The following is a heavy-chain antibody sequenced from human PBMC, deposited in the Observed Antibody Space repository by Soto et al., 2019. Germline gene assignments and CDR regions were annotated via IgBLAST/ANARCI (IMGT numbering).Heavy chain of an antibody. Sequence: QVQLVESGGGVVQPGRSLRLSCAASGFTFSSYAMHWVRQAPGKGLEWVAVISYAGSNKYYADSVKGRFTISRDNSKNPLYLQMNSLRAEDTAVYYCARVRKWHGNWNDRYYYYGMDVWGQGTTVTVSS. CDR3: ARVRKWHGNWNDRYYYYGMDV. V-gene: IGHV3-30-3*01. CDR1: GFTFSSYA. D-gene: IGHD1-20*01. CDR2: ISYAGSNK. J-gene: IGHJ6*02.